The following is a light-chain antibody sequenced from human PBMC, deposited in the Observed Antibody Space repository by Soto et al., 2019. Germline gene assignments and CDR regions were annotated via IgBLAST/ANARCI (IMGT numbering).Light chain of an antibody. Sequence: EIVMTQSPATLSVSPGERATLSCGASQSVSDKLAWYQQKPGQAPRLLIYHASARATGIPARFSGSGSGTEFTPTISSLQPEDFATYYCQQFHSCSRTFGQGTKVDNK. J-gene: IGKJ1*01. CDR1: QSVSDK. V-gene: IGKV3-15*01. CDR3: QQFHSCSRT. CDR2: HAS.